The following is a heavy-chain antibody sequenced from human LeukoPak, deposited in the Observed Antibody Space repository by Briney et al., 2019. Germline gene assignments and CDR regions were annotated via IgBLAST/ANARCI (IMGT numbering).Heavy chain of an antibody. V-gene: IGHV3-7*01. CDR1: GFTFSSYW. CDR3: ARDGYNYVNGFDY. J-gene: IGHJ4*02. Sequence: TGGSLRLSCAASGFTFSSYWMTWVCQAPGKGLEWVANIKQDGSEKYYVDSVKGRFTISRDNANKSLYLQMNSLRAEDTAVYYCARDGYNYVNGFDYWGQGTLVTVSS. CDR2: IKQDGSEK. D-gene: IGHD5-18*01.